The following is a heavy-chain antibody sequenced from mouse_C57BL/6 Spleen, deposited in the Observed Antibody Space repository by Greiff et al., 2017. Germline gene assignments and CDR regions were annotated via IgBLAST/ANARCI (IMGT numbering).Heavy chain of an antibody. D-gene: IGHD1-1*01. V-gene: IGHV1-72*01. CDR2: IDPNSGGT. Sequence: QVQLQQPGAELVKPGASVKLSCKASGYTFTSYWMHWVKQRPGRGLEWIGRIDPNSGGTKYNEKFKSKATLTVDKPSSTAYMQLSSLTSEDSAVYYCARYTLRRSAFYAMDYWGQGTSVTVSA. J-gene: IGHJ4*01. CDR1: GYTFTSYW. CDR3: ARYTLRRSAFYAMDY.